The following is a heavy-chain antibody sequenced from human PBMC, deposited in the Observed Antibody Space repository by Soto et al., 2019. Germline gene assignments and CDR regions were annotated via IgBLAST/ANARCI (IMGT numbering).Heavy chain of an antibody. CDR1: GYSFTSYW. CDR2: IDPSDSYT. V-gene: IGHV5-10-1*01. Sequence: GESLKISCKGSGYSFTSYWISWVRQMPGKGLEWMGRIDPSDSYTNYSPSFQGHATISADKSISTAYLQWSSLKASDTAMYYCATLGVGDTGVYYYYGMDVWGQGTTVTVSS. CDR3: ATLGVGDTGVYYYYGMDV. D-gene: IGHD1-26*01. J-gene: IGHJ6*02.